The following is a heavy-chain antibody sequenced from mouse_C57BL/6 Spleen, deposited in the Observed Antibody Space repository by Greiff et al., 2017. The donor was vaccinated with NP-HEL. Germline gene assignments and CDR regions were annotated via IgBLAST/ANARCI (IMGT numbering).Heavy chain of an antibody. J-gene: IGHJ4*01. D-gene: IGHD1-1*01. CDR1: GYTFTSYW. V-gene: IGHV1-59*01. CDR2: IDPSDSYT. CDR3: ARGTVVALYYYAMDY. Sequence: QVQLKQPGAELVRPGTSVKLSCKASGYTFTSYWMHWVKQRPGQGLEWIGVIDPSDSYTNYNQKFKGKATLTVDTSSSTAYMQLSSLTSEDSAVYYCARGTVVALYYYAMDYWGQGTSVTVSS.